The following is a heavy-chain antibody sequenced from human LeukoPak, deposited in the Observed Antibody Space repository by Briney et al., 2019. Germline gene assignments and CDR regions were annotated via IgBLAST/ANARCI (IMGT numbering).Heavy chain of an antibody. CDR1: GGSISSSSYY. CDR2: IYYSGST. Sequence: KTSETLSLTCTVSGGSISSSSYYWGWIRQPPGKGLEWIGSIYYSGSTYYNPSLKSRVTISVDTSKNQFSLKLSSVTAADTAVYYCARDYAGDWGQGTLVTVSS. CDR3: ARDYAGD. D-gene: IGHD3-16*01. V-gene: IGHV4-39*07. J-gene: IGHJ4*02.